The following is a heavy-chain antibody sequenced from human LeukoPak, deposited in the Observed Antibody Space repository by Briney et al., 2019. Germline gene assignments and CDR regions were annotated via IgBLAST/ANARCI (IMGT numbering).Heavy chain of an antibody. V-gene: IGHV1-8*01. CDR2: MNPNSGNT. CDR3: ARGAYSYYGSGSLRSIDNWFDP. Sequence: ASVKVSCKASGYTFTSYDINWVRQVTGQGLEWMGWMNPNSGNTGYAQKFKGRVTMTRNTSISTAYMELSSLRSEDTAVYYCARGAYSYYGSGSLRSIDNWFDPWGQGTLVTVSS. CDR1: GYTFTSYD. J-gene: IGHJ5*02. D-gene: IGHD3-10*01.